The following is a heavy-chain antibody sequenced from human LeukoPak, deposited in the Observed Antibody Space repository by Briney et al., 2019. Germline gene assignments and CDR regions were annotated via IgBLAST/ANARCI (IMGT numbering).Heavy chain of an antibody. J-gene: IGHJ4*02. CDR3: ARGGSSTWNFDY. V-gene: IGHV3-48*03. CDR1: GFTFSSYE. Sequence: PGGSLRLSCAASGFTFSSYEMNWVRQAPGKGLEWVSYISSSGSTIYYADSVKGRFTFSRDNAKNSLYLQMNSLRAEDTAVHYCARGGSSTWNFDYWGQGTLVTVSS. D-gene: IGHD6-13*01. CDR2: ISSSGSTI.